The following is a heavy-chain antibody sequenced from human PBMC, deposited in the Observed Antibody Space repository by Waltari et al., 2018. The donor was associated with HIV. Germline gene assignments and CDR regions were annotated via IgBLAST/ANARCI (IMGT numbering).Heavy chain of an antibody. CDR3: ARGGSSGYFYG. CDR1: GGSITSYY. CDR2: IYYSGRT. D-gene: IGHD3-22*01. V-gene: IGHV4-59*01. Sequence: QVQLPASGPGLAKPSETLSLTCPVSGGSITSYYWSWIRQPPGKGLEWIGYIYYSGRTNYNPSFKSRVTISLDTSENQFSLKLSSVTAADTAVYYCARGGSSGYFYGWGQGTLVTVSS. J-gene: IGHJ4*02.